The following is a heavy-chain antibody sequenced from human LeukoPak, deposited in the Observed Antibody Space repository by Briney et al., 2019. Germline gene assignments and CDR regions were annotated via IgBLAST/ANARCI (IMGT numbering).Heavy chain of an antibody. CDR3: AKGPIAAAAPNFDY. CDR2: ISYDGSNK. V-gene: IGHV3-30*18. Sequence: GGSLRLSCAASGFTFSSYGMHWVRQAPGKGLEWVAVISYDGSNKYYADSVKGRFTISRDNSKNTLYLQMNSLRAEDTAVYYCAKGPIAAAAPNFDYWGQGTLVTVSS. J-gene: IGHJ4*02. D-gene: IGHD6-13*01. CDR1: GFTFSSYG.